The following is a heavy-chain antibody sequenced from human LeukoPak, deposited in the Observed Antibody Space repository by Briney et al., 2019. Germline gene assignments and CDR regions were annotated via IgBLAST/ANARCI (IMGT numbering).Heavy chain of an antibody. CDR1: GFSFSSYW. Sequence: GGSLRLSCAASGFSFSSYWMHWVRQAPGKGLVWVSRINSDGSSTNYADSVKGRFTISRDNAKNTQYLQMNSLRAEDTAVYYCTRDRGDGYIYFDYWGQGTLVSVSS. CDR2: INSDGSST. CDR3: TRDRGDGYIYFDY. D-gene: IGHD5-24*01. J-gene: IGHJ4*02. V-gene: IGHV3-74*01.